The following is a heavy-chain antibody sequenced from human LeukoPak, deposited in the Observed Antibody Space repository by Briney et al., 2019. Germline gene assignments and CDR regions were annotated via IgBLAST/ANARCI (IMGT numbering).Heavy chain of an antibody. CDR2: IYYSGST. V-gene: IGHV4-39*07. CDR3: TRGSRIAAAGG. J-gene: IGHJ3*01. D-gene: IGHD6-13*01. Sequence: PSETLSLTCTVSGGSISSSSYYWGWIRQPPGKGLEWIGTIYYSGSTYYNPSLKSRVTISVDTSKNQFSLKVSSVTAADTAVYYCTRGSRIAAAGGWGQGTMVTVSS. CDR1: GGSISSSSYY.